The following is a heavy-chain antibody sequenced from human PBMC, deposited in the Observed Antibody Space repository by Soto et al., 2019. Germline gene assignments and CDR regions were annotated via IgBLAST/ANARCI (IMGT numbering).Heavy chain of an antibody. CDR3: ARDSRYSSGWPRLSWFFDY. J-gene: IGHJ4*02. V-gene: IGHV3-33*01. CDR2: IWYDGSNK. Sequence: GGSLRLSCAASGFTFSSYGMHWVRQAPGKGLEWVAVIWYDGSNKYYADSVKGRFTISRDNSKNTLYLQMNSLRAEDTAVYYCARDSRYSSGWPRLSWFFDYWGQGTLVTVSS. D-gene: IGHD6-19*01. CDR1: GFTFSSYG.